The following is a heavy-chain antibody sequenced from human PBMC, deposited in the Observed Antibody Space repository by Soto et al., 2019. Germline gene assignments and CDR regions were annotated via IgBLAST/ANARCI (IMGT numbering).Heavy chain of an antibody. Sequence: QVQLQESGPGLVKPSETLSLTCTVSGGSISSYYWSWIRQPPGKGLEWIGYIYYSGRTNYNPSLKSRVTISVDTSKNQFSLKLSSVTAADPAVYYCARGGWLQLRYFDYWGQGTLVTVSS. J-gene: IGHJ4*02. CDR1: GGSISSYY. CDR3: ARGGWLQLRYFDY. CDR2: IYYSGRT. V-gene: IGHV4-59*08. D-gene: IGHD5-12*01.